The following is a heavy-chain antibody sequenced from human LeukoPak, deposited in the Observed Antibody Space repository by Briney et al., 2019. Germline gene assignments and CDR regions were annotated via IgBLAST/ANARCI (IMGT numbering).Heavy chain of an antibody. V-gene: IGHV1-2*02. CDR3: ASLAALPA. CDR2: IHPNSGGT. CDR1: GYTFTGYY. D-gene: IGHD2-21*02. Sequence: ASVKVSCKASGYTFTGYYLHWVRQAPGQGFEWMGWIHPNSGGTNYAQKLQGRVTMTSPPSITTAYMELSSLRSHDSAVYYSASLAALPAWGQGPRVTV. J-gene: IGHJ1*01.